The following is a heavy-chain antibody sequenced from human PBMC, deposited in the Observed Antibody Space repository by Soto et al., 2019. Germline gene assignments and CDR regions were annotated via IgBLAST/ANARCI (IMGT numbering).Heavy chain of an antibody. J-gene: IGHJ6*02. D-gene: IGHD2-15*01. CDR3: APLTVSLSGPYGIHV. Sequence: SETLSRTYRVSGYYVSSSDYYWAWIRQPPGKWLEWIGSMFYSGLTYYNPSLKSRVTLSVDTSKNHFSVRLNSVTAADTAVYYCAPLTVSLSGPYGIHVWGQGTTVTVSS. V-gene: IGHV4-39*01. CDR1: GYYVSSSDYY. CDR2: MFYSGLT.